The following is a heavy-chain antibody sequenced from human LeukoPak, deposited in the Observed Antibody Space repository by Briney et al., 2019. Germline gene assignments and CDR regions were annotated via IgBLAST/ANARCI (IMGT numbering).Heavy chain of an antibody. CDR3: ARDAAIDY. D-gene: IGHD6-25*01. CDR1: GFSFGSFW. V-gene: IGHV3-7*03. J-gene: IGHJ4*01. CDR2: INQDATEI. Sequence: GGSLRLSCAASGFSFGSFWMTWVRQAPGKGLEWLANINQDATEIYYVDSVKGRFTISRDNTKNSLYLQVNTLRDDDSGIYYCARDAAIDYWGRGALVTVSS.